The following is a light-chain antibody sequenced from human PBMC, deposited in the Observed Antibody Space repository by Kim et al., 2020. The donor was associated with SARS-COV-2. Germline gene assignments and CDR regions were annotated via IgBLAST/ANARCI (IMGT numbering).Light chain of an antibody. J-gene: IGKJ2*01. V-gene: IGKV3-11*01. CDR1: QSVSSN. CDR2: DAS. CDR3: QQRSNWLMYT. Sequence: LSPGERATLSCRASQSVSSNLAWYQPKPGQPHRLLIYDASNRATGIPARFSGSGSGTDFTLTSSSLEPEDFAFYYCQQRSNWLMYTFGQGTKLEI.